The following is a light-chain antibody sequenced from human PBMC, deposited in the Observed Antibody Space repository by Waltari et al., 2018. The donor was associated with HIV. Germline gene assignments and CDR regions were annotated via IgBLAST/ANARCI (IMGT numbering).Light chain of an antibody. CDR1: QDITND. CDR2: SAS. CDR3: LQGRSFTRT. J-gene: IGKJ1*01. Sequence: GDRVTIICRASQDITNDLSWYQQKPGKSPKALISSASTLQSGVPSRFSGSGSGTIFTLTISSLQSEDAASYYCLQGRSFTRTFGQGTNVEIK. V-gene: IGKV1-6*02.